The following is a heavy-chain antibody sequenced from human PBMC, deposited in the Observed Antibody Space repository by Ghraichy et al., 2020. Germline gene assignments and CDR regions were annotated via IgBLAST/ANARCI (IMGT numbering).Heavy chain of an antibody. D-gene: IGHD1-7*01. CDR1: GDSVSSNSAA. Sequence: SQTLSLTCAISGDSVSSNSAAWNWIRQSPSRVLEWLGRTYYRSKWYNDYAVSVKSRITINPDTSKNQFSLQLNSVTPEDTAVYYCARSSVGAITGTTCCWFDPWGQGTLVTVSS. CDR2: TYYRSKWYN. J-gene: IGHJ5*02. CDR3: ARSSVGAITGTTCCWFDP. V-gene: IGHV6-1*01.